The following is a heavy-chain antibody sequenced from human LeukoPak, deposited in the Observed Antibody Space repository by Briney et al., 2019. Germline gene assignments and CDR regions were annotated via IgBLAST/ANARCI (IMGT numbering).Heavy chain of an antibody. J-gene: IGHJ4*02. D-gene: IGHD3-3*02. Sequence: GGSLRLSCAASGFXFSTYAMSGVRLAPGTGLEWLSVICGSAATTYYADSLKGRLTVSRDNYTNTLNLQTSSLRAEATAAYYCANIRDAGEIDSWGQGNLVTVSS. CDR1: GFXFSTYA. CDR2: ICGSAATT. CDR3: ANIRDAGEIDS. V-gene: IGHV3-23*01.